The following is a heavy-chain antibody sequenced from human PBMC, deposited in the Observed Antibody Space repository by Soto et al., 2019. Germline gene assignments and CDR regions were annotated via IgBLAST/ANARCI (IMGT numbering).Heavy chain of an antibody. CDR2: INPSGGST. CDR1: GYTFTSYY. J-gene: IGHJ6*03. D-gene: IGHD6-6*01. V-gene: IGHV1-46*01. CDR3: ARARIAARSLYYYYMDV. Sequence: ASVEVSCKASGYTFTSYYMHWVRQAPGQGLEWMGIINPSGGSTSYAQKFQGRVTMTRDTSTSTVYMELSSLRSEDTAVYYCARARIAARSLYYYYMDVWGKGTTVTVSS.